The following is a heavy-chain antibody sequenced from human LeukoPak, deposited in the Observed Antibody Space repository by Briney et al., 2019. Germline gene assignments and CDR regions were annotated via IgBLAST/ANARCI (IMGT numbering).Heavy chain of an antibody. CDR1: GCTFTGYY. V-gene: IGHV1-2*02. D-gene: IGHD1-26*01. J-gene: IGHJ4*02. CDR3: ARAPGAGTYLDY. Sequence: ASVKVSCKASGCTFTGYYLHWVPQAPGQGLEWMGWISPNSGETNSAQKFQGRVTMIRDTSISTAYMELGRLTSDDTAVYYCARAPGAGTYLDYWGQGTLVTVSS. CDR2: ISPNSGET.